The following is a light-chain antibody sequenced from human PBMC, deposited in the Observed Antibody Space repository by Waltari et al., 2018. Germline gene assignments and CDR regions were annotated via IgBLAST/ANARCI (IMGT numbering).Light chain of an antibody. Sequence: QSALTQPASVSGSPGQSITISCTGTSSDIGTYNYVSWYQQHPGKAPRLLIYEVSSRPSEISNRFSGSKSGNTASLTISGLQAEDEADYYCSSYTTSSTRIFGGGTKLTV. V-gene: IGLV2-14*01. CDR3: SSYTTSSTRI. CDR2: EVS. J-gene: IGLJ2*01. CDR1: SSDIGTYNY.